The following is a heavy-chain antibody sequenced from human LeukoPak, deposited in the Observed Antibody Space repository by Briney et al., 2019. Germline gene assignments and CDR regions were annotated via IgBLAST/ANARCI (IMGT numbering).Heavy chain of an antibody. CDR1: GFTFSSYG. D-gene: IGHD3-16*01. Sequence: GGSLRLSCAASGFTFSSYGMHWVRQAPGKGLEWVAVIWYDGSNKYYADSVKGRFTISRDNSKNTLYLQMNSLRAEDTAVYYCAREARLGEFALHPYYYYYGMDVWGQGTTVTVSS. J-gene: IGHJ6*02. CDR3: AREARLGEFALHPYYYYYGMDV. V-gene: IGHV3-33*01. CDR2: IWYDGSNK.